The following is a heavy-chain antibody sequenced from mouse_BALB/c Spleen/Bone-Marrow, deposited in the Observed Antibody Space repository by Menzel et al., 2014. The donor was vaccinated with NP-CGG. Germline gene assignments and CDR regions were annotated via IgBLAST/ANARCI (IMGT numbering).Heavy chain of an antibody. J-gene: IGHJ4*01. V-gene: IGHV2-9*02. Sequence: QVQLKESGPGLVAPSQSLSITCTVSGFSLTTYGVHWVRQTPGKGLEWLGVIRAGGGTNYNSARMSRLSISKDNSKSQVFLKMNSLQIDDRAMYYCARDREYGYYYVMDYWGQGTSITVSS. CDR2: IRAGGGT. D-gene: IGHD2-2*01. CDR3: ARDREYGYYYVMDY. CDR1: GFSLTTYG.